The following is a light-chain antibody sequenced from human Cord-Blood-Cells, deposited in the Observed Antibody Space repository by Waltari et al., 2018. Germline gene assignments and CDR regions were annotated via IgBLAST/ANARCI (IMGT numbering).Light chain of an antibody. V-gene: IGLV2-11*01. CDR2: DLS. CDR3: CSYAGSYAGV. Sequence: QSALTQPRPVSGSPGQSVTISCTGTSSDVGGYNYVSWYQQHPGKAPKLMIYDLSKRPSGVPDRVSGSRAGNTASLTSSGRQAEDEADYFCCSYAGSYAGVFGGGTKLTVL. J-gene: IGLJ3*02. CDR1: SSDVGGYNY.